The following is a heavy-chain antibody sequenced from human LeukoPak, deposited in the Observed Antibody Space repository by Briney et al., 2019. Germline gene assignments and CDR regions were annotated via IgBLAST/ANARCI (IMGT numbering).Heavy chain of an antibody. Sequence: SETLSLTCTVSGDSISSDYWSRIRQPAGKGLEWIGRIYASGSTNSNPSLKSRVTISLDTSKNQFSLNLSSVTAADTAVYYCARKALPGNWFDPWGKRTLVTVSS. CDR1: GDSISSDY. CDR3: ARKALPGNWFDP. CDR2: IYASGST. V-gene: IGHV4-4*07. J-gene: IGHJ5*02.